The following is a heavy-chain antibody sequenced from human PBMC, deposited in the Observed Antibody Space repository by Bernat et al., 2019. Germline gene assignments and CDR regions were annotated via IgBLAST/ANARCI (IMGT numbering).Heavy chain of an antibody. J-gene: IGHJ5*02. Sequence: QVQLVESGGGVVQPGRSLRLSCAASGFTFSSYGMHWVRQAPGKGLEWVAVIWYDGSNKYYADSVKGRFTISRDNSKNTLYLQMNSLRAEDTAVYYCARMIRWSWVYWFDPWGQGPLVTVSS. CDR1: GFTFSSYG. D-gene: IGHD4-23*01. CDR2: IWYDGSNK. V-gene: IGHV3-33*01. CDR3: ARMIRWSWVYWFDP.